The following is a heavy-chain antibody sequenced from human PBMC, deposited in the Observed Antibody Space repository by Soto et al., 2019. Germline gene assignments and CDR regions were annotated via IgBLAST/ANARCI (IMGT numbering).Heavy chain of an antibody. D-gene: IGHD3-9*01. J-gene: IGHJ6*02. CDR2: INPSGGST. Sequence: GASVKVSCKASGYTFTSYYMHWVRQAPGQGLAWMGIINPSGGSTSYAQRFQGRVTMTRDTSTSTVYMELSSLRSEDTAVYYCASLSANLYYYYGMDVWGQGTTVTVSS. V-gene: IGHV1-46*01. CDR1: GYTFTSYY. CDR3: ASLSANLYYYYGMDV.